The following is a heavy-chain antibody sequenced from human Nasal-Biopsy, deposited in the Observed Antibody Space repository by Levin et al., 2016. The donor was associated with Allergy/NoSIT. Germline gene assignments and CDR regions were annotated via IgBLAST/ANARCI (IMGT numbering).Heavy chain of an antibody. J-gene: IGHJ6*02. D-gene: IGHD2-2*01. CDR2: VNHSGSA. Sequence: SETLSLTCSVDGATFSGYYWTWIRQSSGRGLEWIGEVNHSGSAKYNPSLKSRVTMSVDAAENQFSLRLRSLTAADTAVYYCARVGAPAAIYFGEISMDVWGQGTTVTVSS. CDR3: ARVGAPAAIYFGEISMDV. V-gene: IGHV4-34*01. CDR1: GATFSGYY.